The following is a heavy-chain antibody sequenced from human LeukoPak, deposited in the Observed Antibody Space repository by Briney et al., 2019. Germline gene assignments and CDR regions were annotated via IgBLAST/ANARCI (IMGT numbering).Heavy chain of an antibody. Sequence: PGGSLRLSCAASGFTFSSYSMNWVRQAPGKGLEWVSYISGSSSPIYYADSVKGRFTISRDNAKNSLYLQINSLRAEDTAVYYCARSSYSSSSSVWGQGTMVTVSS. CDR3: ARSSYSSSSSV. CDR1: GFTFSSYS. D-gene: IGHD6-6*01. V-gene: IGHV3-48*04. CDR2: ISGSSSPI. J-gene: IGHJ3*01.